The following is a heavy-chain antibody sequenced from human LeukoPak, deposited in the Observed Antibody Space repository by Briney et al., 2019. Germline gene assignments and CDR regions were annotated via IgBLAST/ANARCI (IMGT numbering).Heavy chain of an antibody. J-gene: IGHJ3*02. D-gene: IGHD6-19*01. CDR3: ARSKGIAVAGIDAFDI. CDR1: GFTFSDYY. CDR2: ISSSSSYT. V-gene: IGHV3-11*03. Sequence: KTGGSLRLSCAASGFTFSDYYMSWIRQAPGKGLEWVSYISSSSSYTNYADSVKGRFTISRDNAKNSLYLQMNSLRAEDTAVYYCARSKGIAVAGIDAFDIWGQGTMVIVSS.